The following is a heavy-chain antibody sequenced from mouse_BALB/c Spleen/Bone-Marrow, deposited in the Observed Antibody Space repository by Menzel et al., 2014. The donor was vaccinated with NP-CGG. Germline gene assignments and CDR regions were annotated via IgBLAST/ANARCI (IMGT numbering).Heavy chain of an antibody. V-gene: IGHV1S132*01. CDR1: GYTFTNYW. CDR2: IFPGIGTT. CDR3: ARGGNYGY. Sequence: VKLQESGAELVKPGASVKLSCKTSGYTFTNYWIQWVKQRPGGGLGWIGEIFPGIGTTYYNEKFKGKATLTKDTSSSTAYMQLSSLTSEDSAVYFCARGGNYGYWGQGTTLTVSS. D-gene: IGHD2-1*01. J-gene: IGHJ2*01.